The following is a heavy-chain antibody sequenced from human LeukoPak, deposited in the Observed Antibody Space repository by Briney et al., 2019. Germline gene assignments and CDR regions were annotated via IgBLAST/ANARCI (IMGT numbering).Heavy chain of an antibody. D-gene: IGHD1-26*01. V-gene: IGHV3-30*18. Sequence: GGSLRLSCAASGFTFSSYGMHWVRQAPGRGLEWVAVISYDGSNKYYADSVKGRFTISRDNSKNTLYLQMNSLRAEDTAVYYCAKDGWEARSTYVFDYWGQGTLVTVSS. CDR1: GFTFSSYG. CDR3: AKDGWEARSTYVFDY. CDR2: ISYDGSNK. J-gene: IGHJ4*02.